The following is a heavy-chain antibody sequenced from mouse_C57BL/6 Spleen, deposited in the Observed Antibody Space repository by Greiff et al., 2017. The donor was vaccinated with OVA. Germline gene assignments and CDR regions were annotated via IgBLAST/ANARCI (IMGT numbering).Heavy chain of an antibody. Sequence: VKLMESGPGLVQPSQSLSITCTVSGFSLTSYGVHWVRQSPGKGLEWLGVIWSGGSTDYNAAFISRLSISKDNSKSQVFFKMNSLQADDTAIYYCARNPLYDYVSLYYAMDYWGQGTSVTVSS. J-gene: IGHJ4*01. CDR2: IWSGGST. V-gene: IGHV2-2*01. D-gene: IGHD2-4*01. CDR1: GFSLTSYG. CDR3: ARNPLYDYVSLYYAMDY.